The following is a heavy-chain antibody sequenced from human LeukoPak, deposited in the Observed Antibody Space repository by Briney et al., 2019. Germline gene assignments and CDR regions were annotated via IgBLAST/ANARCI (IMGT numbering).Heavy chain of an antibody. J-gene: IGHJ4*02. Sequence: GGSLRLSCAASRFTFSSYGMSWVRQAPGKGLEWVSSISGSGGSTYYADSVKGRFTISRDNSENTLYLQMNSLRDEDTAVYYCAKSSYYDASGYYREYYFDYWGQGTLVTVSS. D-gene: IGHD3-22*01. CDR3: AKSSYYDASGYYREYYFDY. V-gene: IGHV3-23*01. CDR1: RFTFSSYG. CDR2: ISGSGGST.